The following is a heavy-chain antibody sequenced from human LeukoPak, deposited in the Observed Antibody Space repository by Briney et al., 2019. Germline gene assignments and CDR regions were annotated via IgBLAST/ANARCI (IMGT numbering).Heavy chain of an antibody. J-gene: IGHJ4*02. CDR3: ARHNNWGFDY. V-gene: IGHV5-51*01. D-gene: IGHD7-27*01. CDR2: IHPNDAST. CDR1: GYSFASYW. Sequence: GESLQISCQASGYSFASYWIGWVRPMSGKGLEWMAIIHPNDASTIYSPSFQGQVTISADKSISTAYLQWSTLKASDTAIYYCARHNNWGFDYWDRGTLLTVSS.